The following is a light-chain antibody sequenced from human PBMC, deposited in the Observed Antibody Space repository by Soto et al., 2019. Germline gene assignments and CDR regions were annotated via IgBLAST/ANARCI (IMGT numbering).Light chain of an antibody. CDR3: SSYEGYNYAV. CDR1: SSDVGGYEY. Sequence: QSVLTQPPSASGSPGQSVTISCTGTSSDVGGYEYVSWYQQHPGKAPKLIIYEVDKRPSGVPDRFSGSKSGNTASLTVSGLKTEEEAEYYCSSYEGYNYAVFGGATQLPAL. J-gene: IGLJ7*02. CDR2: EVD. V-gene: IGLV2-8*01.